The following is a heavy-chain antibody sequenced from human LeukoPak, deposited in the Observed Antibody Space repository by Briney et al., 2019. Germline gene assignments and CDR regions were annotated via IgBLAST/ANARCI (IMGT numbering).Heavy chain of an antibody. CDR3: ARDVGIYGDDISFDY. V-gene: IGHV3-33*08. CDR1: GFTFSSYA. CDR2: IWYDGSNK. D-gene: IGHD4-17*01. Sequence: PGGSLRLSCAASGFTFSSYAMSWVRQAPGKGLEWVAVIWYDGSNKYYADSVKGRFTISRDNSKNTLYLQMNSLRAEDTAVYYCARDVGIYGDDISFDYWGQGTLVTVPS. J-gene: IGHJ4*02.